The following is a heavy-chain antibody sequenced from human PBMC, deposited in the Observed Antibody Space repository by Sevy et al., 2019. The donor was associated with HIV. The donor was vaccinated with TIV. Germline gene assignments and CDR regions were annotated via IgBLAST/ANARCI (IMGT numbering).Heavy chain of an antibody. CDR3: ARADLDSSTFFYYYGMDV. D-gene: IGHD2-2*01. J-gene: IGHJ6*02. Sequence: ASVKVSCKASGYTFTSYDINWVRQATGQGLEWMGWMNPNSGNRGYEQKFQGRVTMTTNTSISTAYMELSSLRSEDTAVYYCARADLDSSTFFYYYGMDVWGQGTTVTVSS. CDR2: MNPNSGNR. V-gene: IGHV1-8*01. CDR1: GYTFTSYD.